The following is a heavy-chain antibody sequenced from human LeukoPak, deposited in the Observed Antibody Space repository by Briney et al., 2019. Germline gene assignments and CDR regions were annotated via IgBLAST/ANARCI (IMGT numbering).Heavy chain of an antibody. CDR2: FDPEDGET. D-gene: IGHD6-13*01. V-gene: IGHV1-24*01. Sequence: ASVKVSCKVSGYTLTELSMHWVRQAPGKGLEWMGGFDPEDGETIYAQKFQGRGTMTEDTSTDTAYMELSSLRSEDTAVYYCATEVLAPAAAGIRGWGQGTLVTVSS. CDR3: ATEVLAPAAAGIRG. J-gene: IGHJ4*02. CDR1: GYTLTELS.